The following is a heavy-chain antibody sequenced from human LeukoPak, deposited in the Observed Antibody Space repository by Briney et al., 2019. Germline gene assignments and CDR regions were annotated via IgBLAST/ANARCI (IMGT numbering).Heavy chain of an antibody. CDR3: ARGRRYSSGCFDY. J-gene: IGHJ4*02. V-gene: IGHV4-39*01. D-gene: IGHD6-19*01. CDR2: IYYSGST. CDR1: GGSISSSSYY. Sequence: SETLSLTCTVSGGSISSSSYYWGWIRQPPGKGLEWIGSIYYSGSTYYNPSLKSRVTISVDTSKNQFSLKLSSVTAADTAVYYCARGRRYSSGCFDYWGQGTLVTVSS.